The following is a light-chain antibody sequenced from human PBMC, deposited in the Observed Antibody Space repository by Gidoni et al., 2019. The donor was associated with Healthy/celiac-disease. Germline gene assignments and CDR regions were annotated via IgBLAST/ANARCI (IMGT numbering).Light chain of an antibody. Sequence: QSALTQPASVSGSPGQSITISCTGTSSGVGSYNLVSWYQQHPGKAPKLMIYEGSKRPSGVSNRFSGSKSGNTASLTISGLQAEDEADYYCCSYAGSSTYVIGTGTKVTVL. J-gene: IGLJ1*01. CDR2: EGS. CDR1: SSGVGSYNL. V-gene: IGLV2-23*01. CDR3: CSYAGSSTYV.